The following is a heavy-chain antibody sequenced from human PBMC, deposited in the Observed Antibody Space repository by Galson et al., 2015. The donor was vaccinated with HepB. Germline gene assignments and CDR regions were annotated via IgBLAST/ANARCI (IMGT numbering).Heavy chain of an antibody. J-gene: IGHJ6*02. V-gene: IGHV3-23*01. D-gene: IGHD2/OR15-2a*01. CDR2: ITGSGGAT. CDR1: GVTFSYYV. Sequence: SLRLSCAASGVTFSYYVMRWVRQAPGKGLEWVSTITGSGGATNYADSVRGRFTISRDNSKNPLFLQMNNLRGEDTAIYYCARGRPGTYFQAIDVWGQGITVAVSS. CDR3: ARGRPGTYFQAIDV.